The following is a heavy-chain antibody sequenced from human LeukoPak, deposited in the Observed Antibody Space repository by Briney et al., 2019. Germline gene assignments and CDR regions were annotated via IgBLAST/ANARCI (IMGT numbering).Heavy chain of an antibody. CDR3: AKDLGYCSSTSCYANMGY. CDR1: GFTFSSYA. J-gene: IGHJ4*02. Sequence: GGSLRLPRAASGFTFSSYAMSEAREAPGKGLVYGSVISGSGDSTYYADSVKGRFTISRDNSKNTLYLQMNRLRAEDTAVYYCAKDLGYCSSTSCYANMGYWGQGTLVTVSS. V-gene: IGHV3-23*01. CDR2: ISGSGDST. D-gene: IGHD2-2*01.